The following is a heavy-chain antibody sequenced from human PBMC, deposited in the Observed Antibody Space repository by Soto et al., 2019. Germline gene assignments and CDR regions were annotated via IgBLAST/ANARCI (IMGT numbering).Heavy chain of an antibody. CDR1: GGSLNNFY. D-gene: IGHD6-19*01. Sequence: EALSLTCSVSGGSLNNFYWNWIRQTAGKGLEWIGRIHASGNTNYNPSLKSRATLSVDTSKNQFSLKVRSVTAADTAVYYCARSSHKESWFDPWGQGTLVTVSS. V-gene: IGHV4-4*07. J-gene: IGHJ5*02. CDR2: IHASGNT. CDR3: ARSSHKESWFDP.